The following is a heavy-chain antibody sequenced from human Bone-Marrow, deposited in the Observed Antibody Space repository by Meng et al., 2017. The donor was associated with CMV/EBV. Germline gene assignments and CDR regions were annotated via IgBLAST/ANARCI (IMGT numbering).Heavy chain of an antibody. Sequence: GESLKISCGASGFTFSSYSMSWVRQAPGKGLEWISYIRSGDNTIYYADSVKGRFTLSRDNAKNSLSLQMNSLRAEDTAVYYCARQKGAYDSSGYYYPYDAFDIWGQGTMVTVSS. CDR3: ARQKGAYDSSGYYYPYDAFDI. CDR1: GFTFSSYS. CDR2: IRSGDNTI. J-gene: IGHJ3*02. D-gene: IGHD3-22*01. V-gene: IGHV3-48*04.